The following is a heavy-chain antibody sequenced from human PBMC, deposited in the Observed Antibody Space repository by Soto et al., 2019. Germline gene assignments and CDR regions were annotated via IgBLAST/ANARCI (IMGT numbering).Heavy chain of an antibody. D-gene: IGHD6-13*01. CDR3: AGGQYSRGGGYFDY. V-gene: IGHV3-48*03. CDR1: GFTFSSYE. Sequence: EVQLVESGGGLVQPGGSLRLSCAASGFTFSSYEMNWVRQAPGKGLEWVSYISSSGSTIYYADSVKGRFTISRDNAKKPLYLQMNRLRAEDTAVYYCAGGQYSRGGGYFDYWGQETLVTVSS. J-gene: IGHJ4*02. CDR2: ISSSGSTI.